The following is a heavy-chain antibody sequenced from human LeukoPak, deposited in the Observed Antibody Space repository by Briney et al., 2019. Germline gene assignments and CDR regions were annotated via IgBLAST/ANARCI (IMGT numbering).Heavy chain of an antibody. Sequence: GGSLRLSCAASGFTFSSYGMNWVRQAPGKGLEWVSSISSSSSYIYYADSVKGRFTISRDNAKNSLYLQMNSLRAEDTAVYYCAREVDSRPFDYWGQGTLVTVSS. CDR3: AREVDSRPFDY. CDR1: GFTFSSYG. J-gene: IGHJ4*02. V-gene: IGHV3-21*01. CDR2: ISSSSSYI. D-gene: IGHD3-22*01.